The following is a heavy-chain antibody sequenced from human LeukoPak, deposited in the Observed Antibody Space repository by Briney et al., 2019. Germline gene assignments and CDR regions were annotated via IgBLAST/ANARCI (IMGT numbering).Heavy chain of an antibody. CDR2: MGGDGGT. V-gene: IGHV3-23*01. CDR1: GFSLSNYG. D-gene: IGHD3-16*02. CDR3: ASPAVWGEVSLRY. Sequence: WGSLRLSCVVSGFSLSNYGLSWVGPAPGKGLEWVAGMGGDGGTWHADSVKGRFTISRDISKNTLYLEMNSLRADDTAVYYCASPAVWGEVSLRYWGQ. J-gene: IGHJ4*02.